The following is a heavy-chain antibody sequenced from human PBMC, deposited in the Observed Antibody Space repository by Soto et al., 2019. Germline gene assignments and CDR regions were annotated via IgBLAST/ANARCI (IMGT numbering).Heavy chain of an antibody. D-gene: IGHD3-10*01. CDR3: ARLYGSGSYGMDV. J-gene: IGHJ6*02. Sequence: GGSLRLSCAASGFTFSSYGMHWVRQAPGKGLEWVAVIWYDGSNKYYADSVKGRFTISRDNSKNTLYLQMNSLRAEDTAVYYCARLYGSGSYGMDVWGQGTTVTVSS. V-gene: IGHV3-33*01. CDR2: IWYDGSNK. CDR1: GFTFSSYG.